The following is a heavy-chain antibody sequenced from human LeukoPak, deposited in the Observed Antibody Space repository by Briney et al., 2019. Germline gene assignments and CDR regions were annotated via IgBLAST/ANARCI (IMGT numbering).Heavy chain of an antibody. CDR1: GFTFSNYA. Sequence: GGSLRLSCAASGFTFSNYAMHWVRQAPGKGLEWMSVISYDGRNKYFADSVKGRFTLSRDNSKNTLYLQMNNLRAEDTAVYYCARSYAALRGAFDIWGQGTMVTVSS. J-gene: IGHJ3*02. CDR3: ARSYAALRGAFDI. V-gene: IGHV3-30*04. D-gene: IGHD4-17*01. CDR2: ISYDGRNK.